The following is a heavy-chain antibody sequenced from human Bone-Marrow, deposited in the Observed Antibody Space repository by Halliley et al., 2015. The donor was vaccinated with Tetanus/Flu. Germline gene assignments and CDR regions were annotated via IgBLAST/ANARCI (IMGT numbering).Heavy chain of an antibody. J-gene: IGHJ4*02. CDR3: AKDRYCSGGSCGHYFDY. Sequence: SSSGVSTDYADSVKGRFTISRDNSKNPLYLQMNSLRGEDTAVYYCAKDRYCSGGSCGHYFDYWGQGTLVPVSS. D-gene: IGHD2-15*01. CDR2: SSSGVST. V-gene: IGHV3-23*01.